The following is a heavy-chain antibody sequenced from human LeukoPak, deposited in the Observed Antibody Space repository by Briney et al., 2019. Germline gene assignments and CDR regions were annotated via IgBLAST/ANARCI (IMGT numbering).Heavy chain of an antibody. V-gene: IGHV1-8*02. CDR2: MNPNSGNT. CDR3: ARRGDYSWFDP. D-gene: IGHD4-11*01. CDR1: GYTFTSYG. Sequence: ASVKVSSKASGYTFTSYGISWVRQAPGQGLEWMGWMNPNSGNTGYAQKFQGRVTMTRNTSISTAYMELSSLRSEDTAVYYCARRGDYSWFDPWGQGTLVTVSS. J-gene: IGHJ5*02.